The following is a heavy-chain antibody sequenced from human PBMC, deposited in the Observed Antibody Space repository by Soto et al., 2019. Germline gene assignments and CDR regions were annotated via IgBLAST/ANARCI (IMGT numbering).Heavy chain of an antibody. CDR1: GFTFRAYS. D-gene: IGHD5-18*01. CDR3: ARDLLEGYGHARQPDY. J-gene: IGHJ4*02. V-gene: IGHV3-21*06. CDR2: ITSSSTYI. Sequence: VGSLRLSCVASGFTFRAYSMSWVRQAPGQGLEWVSSITSSSTYIYYTRSVEGRFTISRDDAKNSLHLQMNSLRAEDTAVYYCARDLLEGYGHARQPDYWGQGTLVTVSS.